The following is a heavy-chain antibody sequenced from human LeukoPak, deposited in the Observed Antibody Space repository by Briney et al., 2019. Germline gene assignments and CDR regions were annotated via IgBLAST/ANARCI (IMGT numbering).Heavy chain of an antibody. V-gene: IGHV1-18*01. CDR1: GSTFSSYG. D-gene: IGHD3-22*01. CDR2: ISAYNGNS. Sequence: ASVKVSCKASGSTFSSYGVSWVRQAPGQGLEWMGWISAYNGNSNYAQKLQGRVTMTTDTSTSTAYMELRSLRSDDTAVYYCARRVVAPSQLDDYWGQGTLVTVSS. J-gene: IGHJ4*02. CDR3: ARRVVAPSQLDDY.